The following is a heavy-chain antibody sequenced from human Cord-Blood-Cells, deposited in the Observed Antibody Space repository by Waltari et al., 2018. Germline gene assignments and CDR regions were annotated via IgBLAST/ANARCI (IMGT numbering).Heavy chain of an antibody. CDR1: GWSFRGYY. J-gene: IGHJ4*02. CDR2: INHSGST. CDR3: ARVGRYSSGWYTGGSDY. V-gene: IGHV4-34*01. D-gene: IGHD6-19*01. Sequence: QVQLQQWGAGRLKPSETLSLTCAIYGWSFRGYYWCWLRQPPGKGLEWIGEINHSGSTNYNPSLKRRVTISVDTSKNQFSPKLSSVTAADTAVYYCARVGRYSSGWYTGGSDYWGQGTLVTVSS.